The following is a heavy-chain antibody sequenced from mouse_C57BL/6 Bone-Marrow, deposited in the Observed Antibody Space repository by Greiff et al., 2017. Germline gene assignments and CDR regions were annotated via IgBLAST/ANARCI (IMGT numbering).Heavy chain of an antibody. V-gene: IGHV1-52*01. Sequence: QVQLQQPGAELVRPGSSVKLSCKASGYTFTSYWMHWVKQRPIQGLEWIGNIDPSDSETHYNQKFKDKATLTVDKSSSTAYMQLSSLTSEDSAVYYCARSRGLWGLLGGFAYWGQGTLVTVSA. CDR2: IDPSDSET. CDR3: ARSRGLWGLLGGFAY. CDR1: GYTFTSYW. J-gene: IGHJ3*01. D-gene: IGHD2-3*01.